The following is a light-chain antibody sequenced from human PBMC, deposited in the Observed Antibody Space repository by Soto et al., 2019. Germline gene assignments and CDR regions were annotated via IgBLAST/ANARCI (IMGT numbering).Light chain of an antibody. V-gene: IGKV3-20*01. J-gene: IGKJ1*01. CDR3: QQYGSSGT. Sequence: ILLTQSPGTLSLSPGERATLSWRASQSVSNNYLAWHQQKPGQAPRLLIYGASNRATGIPDRLGGSWSGTDFTLTISRMEAEDFAVYYCQQYGSSGTFGQGTKVDIK. CDR2: GAS. CDR1: QSVSNNY.